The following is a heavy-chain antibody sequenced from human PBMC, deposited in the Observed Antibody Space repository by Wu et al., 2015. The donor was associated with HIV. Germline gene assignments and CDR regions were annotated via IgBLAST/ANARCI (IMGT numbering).Heavy chain of an antibody. J-gene: IGHJ3*02. Sequence: QVQLVQSGAEVKKPGSSVKVSCKASGGTFSSYAISWVRQAPGQGLEWMGRIIPIFGTANYAQKFQGRVTITADESTSTAYMELSSLRSEDTAVYYCARVGMGGGGGGAAFDIWGQGDNGHRSLQ. CDR2: IIPIFGTA. CDR1: GGTFSSYA. CDR3: ARVGMGGGGGGAAFDI. V-gene: IGHV1-69*13. D-gene: IGHD2-15*01.